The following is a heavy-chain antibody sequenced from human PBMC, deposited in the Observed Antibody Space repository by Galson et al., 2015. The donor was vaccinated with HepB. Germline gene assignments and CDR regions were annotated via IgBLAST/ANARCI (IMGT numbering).Heavy chain of an antibody. V-gene: IGHV1-46*01. CDR2: INPSGGSR. D-gene: IGHD6-19*01. J-gene: IGHJ2*01. Sequence: SVKVSCKAPGYTFTSPYMHWVRQAPGQGLEWMGIINPSGGSRSHAQKFQGRVTMTRDTSTSTVDTELSSLRSEDTAVYYCARGGAGAWYFDLWGRGTLVTVSS. CDR3: ARGGAGAWYFDL. CDR1: GYTFTSPY.